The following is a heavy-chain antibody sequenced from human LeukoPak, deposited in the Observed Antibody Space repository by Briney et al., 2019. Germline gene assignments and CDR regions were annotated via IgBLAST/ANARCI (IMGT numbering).Heavy chain of an antibody. D-gene: IGHD6-19*01. CDR3: ASEEGSGWYSDWFDP. Sequence: GASVKVSCKASGYTFTGYYMHWVRQAPGQGLEWMGWINPNSGGTNYAQKFQGRVTMTRDTSISTAYMELSRLRSDDTAVYYCASEEGSGWYSDWFDPWGQGTLVTVSS. J-gene: IGHJ5*02. CDR1: GYTFTGYY. V-gene: IGHV1-2*02. CDR2: INPNSGGT.